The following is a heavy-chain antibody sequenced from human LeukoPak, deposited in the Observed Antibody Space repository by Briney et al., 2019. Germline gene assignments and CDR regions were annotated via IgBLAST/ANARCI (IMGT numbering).Heavy chain of an antibody. V-gene: IGHV3-30*03. CDR1: GFTFSSYG. CDR3: ATPLFDYYDSSGYYYNDY. D-gene: IGHD3-22*01. CDR2: ISYDGSNK. J-gene: IGHJ4*02. Sequence: GGSLRLSCAASGFTFSSYGMHWVRQAPGKGLEWVAVISYDGSNKYYADSVKGRFTISRDNSKNTLYLQMNSLRAEDTAVYYCATPLFDYYDSSGYYYNDYWGQGTLVTVSS.